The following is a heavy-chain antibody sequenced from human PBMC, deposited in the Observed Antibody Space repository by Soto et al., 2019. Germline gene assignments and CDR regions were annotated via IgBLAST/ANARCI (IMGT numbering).Heavy chain of an antibody. CDR2: ISYDGSNQ. J-gene: IGHJ4*02. CDR1: GFTFNIYS. CDR3: AKDQASGQGSFDS. V-gene: IGHV3-30*18. Sequence: GGSLRLSCAASGFTFNIYSMHWVRQAPDKGLEWVALISYDGSNQYYADSVKGRFTISRDNSKNTLFLQMNSLRADDTAVYYCAKDQASGQGSFDSWGQGTLVTVPQ.